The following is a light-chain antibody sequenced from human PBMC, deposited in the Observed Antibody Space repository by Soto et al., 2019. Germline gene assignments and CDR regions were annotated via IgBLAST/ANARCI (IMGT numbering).Light chain of an antibody. Sequence: DTQLTQSPSVLSASVGDTITVTCRASQALSNYLAWYQQKQGKAPDLLIYSASTLQSGVPSRLSGSGSGTDFTLTISSMKNEDFATYYCQQSYSTTQTFGQGTKVDIK. V-gene: IGKV1-39*01. J-gene: IGKJ1*01. CDR1: QALSNY. CDR3: QQSYSTTQT. CDR2: SAS.